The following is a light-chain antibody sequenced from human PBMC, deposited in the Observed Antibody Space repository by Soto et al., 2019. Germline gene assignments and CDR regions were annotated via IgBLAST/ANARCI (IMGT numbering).Light chain of an antibody. V-gene: IGKV2-30*01. CDR1: QRLVFSDGNTY. CDR2: KIS. Sequence: DVVMTQSPLSLPVTLGQPASISCRSGQRLVFSDGNTYLSWFQQRPGQSPRRLIYKISNRDSGVPDRFSGSGSGTDFTLTISRVEAEDVGVYYGMQGTQWPYTFGQGTKLEIK. J-gene: IGKJ2*01. CDR3: MQGTQWPYT.